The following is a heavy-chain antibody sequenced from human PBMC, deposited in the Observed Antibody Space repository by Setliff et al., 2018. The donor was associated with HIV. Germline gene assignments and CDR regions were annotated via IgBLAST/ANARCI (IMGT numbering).Heavy chain of an antibody. CDR3: ARDPVAAAGTEP. CDR2: IYYSGST. V-gene: IGHV4-39*02. Sequence: SETLSLTCTVSGGSISSSSYYWGWIRQPPGKGLEWIGSIYYSGSTYYNPSLKSRVTISVDTSKNQFSLKLSSVTAADTAVYYCARDPVAAAGTEPWGQGTLVTVSS. J-gene: IGHJ5*02. D-gene: IGHD6-13*01. CDR1: GGSISSSSYY.